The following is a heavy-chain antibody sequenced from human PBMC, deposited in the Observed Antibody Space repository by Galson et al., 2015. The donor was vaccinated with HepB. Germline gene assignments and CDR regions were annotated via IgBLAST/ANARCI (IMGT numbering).Heavy chain of an antibody. D-gene: IGHD1-26*01. Sequence: SVKVSCKASGGTFSSYAISWVRQAPGQGLEWMGGIIPIFGTANYAQKFQGRVTITADESTSTAYMELSSLRSGDTAVYYCASFGGVGAPRWEDYWGQGTLVTVSS. CDR2: IIPIFGTA. CDR1: GGTFSSYA. J-gene: IGHJ4*02. V-gene: IGHV1-69*13. CDR3: ASFGGVGAPRWEDY.